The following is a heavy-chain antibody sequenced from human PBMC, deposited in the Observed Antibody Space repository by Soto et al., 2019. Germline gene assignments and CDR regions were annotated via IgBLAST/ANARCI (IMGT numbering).Heavy chain of an antibody. V-gene: IGHV3-21*02. CDR2: ITSSSSHI. CDR1: GFTLSSYT. J-gene: IGHJ6*02. Sequence: EVQLVESGGGLVKPGGSLRLSCAASGFTLSSYTMNRVRQASGKGLEWVASITSSSSHIYYADSVKGRFTISRDNAGNSLYLQMNSLRAEDTAVYYCVRERGLSSFYGMDVWGQGTTVTVSS. D-gene: IGHD3-10*01. CDR3: VRERGLSSFYGMDV.